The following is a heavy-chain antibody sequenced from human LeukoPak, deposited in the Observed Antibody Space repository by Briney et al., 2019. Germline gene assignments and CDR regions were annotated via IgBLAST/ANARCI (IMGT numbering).Heavy chain of an antibody. Sequence: PSETLSLTCTVSGGSISSYYWSWIRQPPGKGLEWIGYIYYSGSTNYNPSLKSRGTISVDTTKNQFSLKLSSVTAADTAVYYCARAAGDYSWCFDLWGRGTLVTVSS. D-gene: IGHD4-11*01. V-gene: IGHV4-59*01. CDR2: IYYSGST. CDR1: GGSISSYY. J-gene: IGHJ2*01. CDR3: ARAAGDYSWCFDL.